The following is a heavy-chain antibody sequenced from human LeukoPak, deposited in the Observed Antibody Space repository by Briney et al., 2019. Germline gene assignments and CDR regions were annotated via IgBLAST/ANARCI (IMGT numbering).Heavy chain of an antibody. D-gene: IGHD6-19*01. CDR3: AKDMQYSSGWSLLIDY. J-gene: IGHJ4*02. CDR2: ISGDGGST. V-gene: IGHV3-43*02. Sequence: GGSLRLSCAASGFTFDDYAMHWVRQAPGKGLEWVSLISGDGGSTYYADSVKGRFTISRDNSKNSLYLQMNSLRTEDTALYYCAKDMQYSSGWSLLIDYWGQGTLVTVSS. CDR1: GFTFDDYA.